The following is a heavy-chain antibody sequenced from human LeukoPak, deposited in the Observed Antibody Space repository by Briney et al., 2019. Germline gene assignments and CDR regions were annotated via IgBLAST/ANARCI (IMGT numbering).Heavy chain of an antibody. J-gene: IGHJ4*02. Sequence: SETLSLTCTVSGASISNYYWSWIRQSAGKGLEWIGRIYTSGNTNYNPSLRSRVTMSVDTSRSHFSLKLSSVTAADTAVYYCARDYDKAFDIWGQGTLVTVSS. V-gene: IGHV4-4*07. CDR2: IYTSGNT. D-gene: IGHD3-9*01. CDR3: ARDYDKAFDI. CDR1: GASISNYY.